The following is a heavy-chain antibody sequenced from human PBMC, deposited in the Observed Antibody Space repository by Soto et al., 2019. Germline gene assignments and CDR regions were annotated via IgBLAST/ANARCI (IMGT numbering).Heavy chain of an antibody. CDR2: IIPILGIA. Sequence: QVQLVQSGAEVKKPGSSVKVSCKASGGTFSSYTISWVRQAPGQGLEWMGRIIPILGIANYAQKFQGRVTITADKSTRTAYMELSSLRSEDTAVYYCALPAAYCGGDCYPDRRALHPDWYGMDVWGQGTTVTVSS. CDR3: ALPAAYCGGDCYPDRRALHPDWYGMDV. V-gene: IGHV1-69*02. D-gene: IGHD2-21*02. J-gene: IGHJ6*02. CDR1: GGTFSSYT.